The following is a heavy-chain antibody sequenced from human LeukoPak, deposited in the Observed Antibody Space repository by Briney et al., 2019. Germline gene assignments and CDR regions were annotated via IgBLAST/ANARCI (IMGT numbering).Heavy chain of an antibody. Sequence: GGSLRLSCAASGFTFSSYWMHWVRQAPGKGLVWVSRINSEGSITSYADSVKGRFTISRDNAKNTLYLQMNSLRAEDTAVYFCAREMKLFGTDRGAFGIWGQGTMVTVSS. CDR1: GFTFSSYW. CDR2: INSEGSIT. CDR3: AREMKLFGTDRGAFGI. J-gene: IGHJ3*02. D-gene: IGHD3-10*02. V-gene: IGHV3-74*01.